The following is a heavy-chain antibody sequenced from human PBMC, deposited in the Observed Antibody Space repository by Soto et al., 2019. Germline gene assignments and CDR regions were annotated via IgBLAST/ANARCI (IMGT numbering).Heavy chain of an antibody. CDR1: GFTFSSYA. CDR2: ISSNGGST. CDR3: VKGQGVAGNTYYYYYGMDV. D-gene: IGHD6-19*01. Sequence: GGSLRLSCSASGFTFSSYAMHWVRQAPGKGLEYVSAISSNGGSTYYADSVKGRFTISRDNSKNTLYLQMSSLRAEDTAVYYCVKGQGVAGNTYYYYYGMDVWYQGTMVTLSS. J-gene: IGHJ6*02. V-gene: IGHV3-64D*09.